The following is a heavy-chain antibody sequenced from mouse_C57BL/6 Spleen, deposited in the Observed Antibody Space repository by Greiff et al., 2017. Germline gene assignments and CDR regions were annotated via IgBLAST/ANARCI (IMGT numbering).Heavy chain of an antibody. J-gene: IGHJ4*01. CDR3: ARWGNYAMDY. CDR2: IYPGDGDT. V-gene: IGHV1-80*01. Sequence: QVQLKESGAELVKPGASVKISCKASGYAFSSYWMNWVKQRPGKGLEWIGQIYPGDGDTNYNGKFKGKATLTADKSSSTAYMQLSSLTSEDSAVYFCARWGNYAMDYWGQGTSVTVSS. CDR1: GYAFSSYW.